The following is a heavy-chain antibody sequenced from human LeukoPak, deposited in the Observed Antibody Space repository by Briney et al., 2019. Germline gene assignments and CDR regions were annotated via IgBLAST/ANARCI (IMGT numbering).Heavy chain of an antibody. Sequence: TSETLSLTCTVSGGSISSSSYYWGWIRQPPGKGLEWIGSIYYSGSTYCNPSLKSRVTISVDTSKNQFSLKLSSVTAADTAVYYCATNNALITVIVVDPLGTFDIWGQGTMVTVSS. CDR1: GGSISSSSYY. J-gene: IGHJ3*02. CDR3: ATNNALITVIVVDPLGTFDI. V-gene: IGHV4-39*01. CDR2: IYYSGST. D-gene: IGHD3-22*01.